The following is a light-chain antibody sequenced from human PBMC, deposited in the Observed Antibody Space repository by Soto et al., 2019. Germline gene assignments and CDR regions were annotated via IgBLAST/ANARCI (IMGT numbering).Light chain of an antibody. J-gene: IGLJ1*01. Sequence: QSVLTQPASVSGSPGQSITICCTGTSSDVGGYNYVSWYQQHPGKAPKLMIYDVSNRPSGVSNRFSGSKSGNTASLTISGLQAEDEAAYYCSTYTSXSTLYVFGTGTKVTVL. CDR2: DVS. V-gene: IGLV2-14*01. CDR3: STYTSXSTLYV. CDR1: SSDVGGYNY.